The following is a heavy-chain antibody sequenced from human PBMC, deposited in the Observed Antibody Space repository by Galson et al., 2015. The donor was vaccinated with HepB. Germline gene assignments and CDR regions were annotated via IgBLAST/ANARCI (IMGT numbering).Heavy chain of an antibody. CDR1: GFTFSSYG. CDR3: AKDGSSGIPYYFDY. Sequence: SLRLSCAASGFTFSSYGMHWVRQAPGKGLEWVAVISYDGSNKYYADSVKGRFTISRDNSKNTLYLQMNSLRAEDTAVYYCAKDGSSGIPYYFDYWGQGTLVTVSS. J-gene: IGHJ4*02. CDR2: ISYDGSNK. D-gene: IGHD6-19*01. V-gene: IGHV3-30*18.